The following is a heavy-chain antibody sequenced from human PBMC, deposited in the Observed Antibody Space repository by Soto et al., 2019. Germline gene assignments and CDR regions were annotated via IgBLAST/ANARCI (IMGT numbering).Heavy chain of an antibody. CDR1: GASINSAY. CDR3: ARHARYNDY. D-gene: IGHD1-20*01. CDR2: ITYSGST. V-gene: IGHV4-59*08. Sequence: QVQLQESGPGLAKPSETLSLTCTVSGASINSAYWSWFRQSPGKGLEWIGYITYSGSTSYNPSLKSRVTIALDASKNQFFLKLSSVTAADTAVYYCARHARYNDYWGQGTLATVSS. J-gene: IGHJ4*02.